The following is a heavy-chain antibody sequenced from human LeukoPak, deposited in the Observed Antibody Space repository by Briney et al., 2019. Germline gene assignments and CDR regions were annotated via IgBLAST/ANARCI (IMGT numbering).Heavy chain of an antibody. CDR2: ISSSSSYI. J-gene: IGHJ4*02. CDR3: ARDSASEWFGENGYFDY. D-gene: IGHD3-10*01. V-gene: IGHV3-21*01. Sequence: GGSLRLSCAASGFTFSSYSMNWVRQAPGKGLEWVSSISSSSSYIYYADSVKGRFTISRDNAKNSLYLQMNSLRAGDTAVYYCARDSASEWFGENGYFDYWGQGTLVTVSS. CDR1: GFTFSSYS.